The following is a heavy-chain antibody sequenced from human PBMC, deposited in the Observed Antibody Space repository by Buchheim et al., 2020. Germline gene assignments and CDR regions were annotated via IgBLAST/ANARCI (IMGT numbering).Heavy chain of an antibody. D-gene: IGHD3-10*01. Sequence: QVQLQQWGAGLLKPSETLSLTCAVYGGSFSGYYWSWIRQPPGKGLEWIGEINHSGSTNYNPSLKSRVTISVDTSKNQFSLKLGSVTAADTAVYYCARAPGGGGYFDYWGQGTL. CDR1: GGSFSGYY. J-gene: IGHJ4*02. CDR2: INHSGST. CDR3: ARAPGGGGYFDY. V-gene: IGHV4-34*01.